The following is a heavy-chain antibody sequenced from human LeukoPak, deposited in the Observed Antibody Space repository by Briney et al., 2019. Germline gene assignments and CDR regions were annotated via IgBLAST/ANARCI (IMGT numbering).Heavy chain of an antibody. Sequence: SETLSLTCTVSGGSVSSGGYYWSWIRQHPGKGLEWIGYIYYSGSTYYNPSLKSRVTISVDTSKNQFSLKLSSVTAADTAVYYCAKDHSPQFSYYYDSSGYNYFDYWGQGTLVTVSS. V-gene: IGHV4-31*03. CDR1: GGSVSSGGYY. CDR3: AKDHSPQFSYYYDSSGYNYFDY. CDR2: IYYSGST. D-gene: IGHD3-22*01. J-gene: IGHJ4*02.